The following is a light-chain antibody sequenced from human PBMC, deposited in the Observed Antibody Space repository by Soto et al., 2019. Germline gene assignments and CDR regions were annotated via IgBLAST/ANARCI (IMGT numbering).Light chain of an antibody. V-gene: IGLV3-21*04. CDR1: NIGSKS. J-gene: IGLJ3*02. CDR2: YDS. Sequence: SYELTQPPSVSVAPGKTARITCGENNIGSKSVHWYQQKPGQAPVLVIYYDSVRPSGIPERFSGSNSGNTATLTISRVEAGDEADYYCQVWDSSSDRVFGGGTKLTVL. CDR3: QVWDSSSDRV.